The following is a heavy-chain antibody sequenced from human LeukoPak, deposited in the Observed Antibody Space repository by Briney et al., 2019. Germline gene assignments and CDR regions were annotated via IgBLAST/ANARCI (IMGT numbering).Heavy chain of an antibody. V-gene: IGHV3-23*03. Sequence: GGPLRLSCAASGFTFSSYAMSWVRQAPGKGLEWVSVLYSDGNTKYADSVQGRFTISRDNSKNTLYLEMNSPSPDDTAVYYCARGVEPLAANTLAYWGQGTLVTVSS. CDR1: GFTFSSYA. D-gene: IGHD1-14*01. CDR2: LYSDGNT. J-gene: IGHJ4*02. CDR3: ARGVEPLAANTLAY.